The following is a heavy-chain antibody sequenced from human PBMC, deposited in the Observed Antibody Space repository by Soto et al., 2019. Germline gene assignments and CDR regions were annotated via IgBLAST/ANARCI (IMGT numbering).Heavy chain of an antibody. CDR2: ISYDGSNK. J-gene: IGHJ4*02. Sequence: PGGSLRLSCAASGFAFSGSAMHWVRQAPGKGLEWVAVISYDGSNKYYADSVKGRFTISRDNSKNTLYLQMNSLRAEDTAVYYCAREGTPSLYCSSTSCYASVKGPKYDYWGQGTLVTVSS. CDR3: AREGTPSLYCSSTSCYASVKGPKYDY. D-gene: IGHD2-2*01. CDR1: GFAFSGSA. V-gene: IGHV3-30*04.